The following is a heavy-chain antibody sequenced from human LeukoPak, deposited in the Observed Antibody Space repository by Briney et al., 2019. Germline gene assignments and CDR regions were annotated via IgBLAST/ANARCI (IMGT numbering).Heavy chain of an antibody. CDR2: IRVGDSAE. J-gene: IGHJ4*02. V-gene: IGHV3-48*02. D-gene: IGHD4-17*01. CDR1: GFTFNNSP. CDR3: ATDLHYAFDF. Sequence: GGSLRLSCAAFGFTFNNSPMNWIRQAPGKGLEWVSNIRVGDSAETYADSVRGRFTVSRDDAKNSLYLQMYSLRDEDTAIYYCATDLHYAFDFWGLGTLVTVSS.